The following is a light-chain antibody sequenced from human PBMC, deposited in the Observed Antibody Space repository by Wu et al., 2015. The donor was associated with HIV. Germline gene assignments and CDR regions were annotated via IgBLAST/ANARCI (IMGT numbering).Light chain of an antibody. CDR2: GTS. Sequence: DIVLTQSPGALSLSPGKRASLSCRASQSVGASYVAWYQQKPGQAPRLLLYGTSNRATDIPDRFSGSGSGTDFTLTISRLEPEDFAVYYCQQYEDSPRTFGQGTKVEV. J-gene: IGKJ1*01. CDR3: QQYEDSPRT. CDR1: QSVGASY. V-gene: IGKV3-20*01.